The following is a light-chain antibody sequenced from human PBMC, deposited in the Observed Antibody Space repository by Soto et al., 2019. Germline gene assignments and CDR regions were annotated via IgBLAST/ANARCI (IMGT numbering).Light chain of an antibody. V-gene: IGKV3-20*01. Sequence: PEERATVSCRASQSVSRSNLAWYQHKPGQAPRLLIYGTSNRATGIPDRLTGSGSGTDLNLTISRLEPEDFAVFYCQHYDSLPITFGQGTRLEIK. CDR2: GTS. J-gene: IGKJ5*01. CDR3: QHYDSLPIT. CDR1: QSVSRSN.